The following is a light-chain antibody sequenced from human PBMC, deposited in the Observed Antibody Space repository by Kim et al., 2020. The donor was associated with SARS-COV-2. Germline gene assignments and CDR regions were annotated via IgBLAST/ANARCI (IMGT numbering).Light chain of an antibody. J-gene: IGLJ2*01. Sequence: GGTVTLTCGSSTGAVTSGHYPYWFQQKPGQAPRTLISDTSNKHSWTPARFSGSLLGGKAALTLSGAQPEDEAEYYCLVSYSGARPVFGGGTQLTVL. CDR1: TGAVTSGHY. V-gene: IGLV7-46*01. CDR3: LVSYSGARPV. CDR2: DTS.